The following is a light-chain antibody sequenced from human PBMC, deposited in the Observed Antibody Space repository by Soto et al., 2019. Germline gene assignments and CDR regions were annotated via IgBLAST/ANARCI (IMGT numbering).Light chain of an antibody. CDR3: YSYAGNSIYV. CDR1: SSDVGGYKL. J-gene: IGLJ1*01. Sequence: QSVLTQPASVSGSTGQSITISCSGTSSDVGGYKLVSWFQQHPGKVPKLMISEVTQRPSGVSDRFSGSKSGNTASLTISGLHAEDEADYYCYSYAGNSIYVFGTGTKVTVL. V-gene: IGLV2-23*02. CDR2: EVT.